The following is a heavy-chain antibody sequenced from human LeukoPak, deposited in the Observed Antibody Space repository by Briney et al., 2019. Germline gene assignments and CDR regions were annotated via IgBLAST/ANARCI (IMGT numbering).Heavy chain of an antibody. D-gene: IGHD5-24*01. CDR3: ARGGQGDGYSADEAFDF. CDR1: GDSVSVNSTA. Sequence: SQTLSLTCAISGDSVSVNSTAYNWIRQSPSRGLEWLGRTYYRSKRYNDYAVSVKSRITINPDTSKNQLSLQLNSVTPDDTAVYYCARGGQGDGYSADEAFDFWGQGTMVTVSS. J-gene: IGHJ3*01. V-gene: IGHV6-1*01. CDR2: TYYRSKRYN.